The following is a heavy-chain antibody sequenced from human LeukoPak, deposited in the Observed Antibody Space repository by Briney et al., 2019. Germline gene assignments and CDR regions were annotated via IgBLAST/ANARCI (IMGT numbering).Heavy chain of an antibody. J-gene: IGHJ4*02. V-gene: IGHV3-21*01. Sequence: GGSLRLSCAASGFTFSSYSMNWVRQAPGKGLEWASSITRSSIYIYYADSVKGRFAISRDNAKNSLYLQMNSLRAEDTAVYYCARVRYDGSGYYSIYDYWGQGTLVTVSS. CDR2: ITRSSIYI. D-gene: IGHD3-22*01. CDR3: ARVRYDGSGYYSIYDY. CDR1: GFTFSSYS.